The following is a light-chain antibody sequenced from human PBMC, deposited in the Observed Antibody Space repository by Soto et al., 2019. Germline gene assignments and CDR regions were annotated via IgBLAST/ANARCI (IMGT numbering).Light chain of an antibody. CDR3: QTWGAGNHWV. V-gene: IGLV4-69*01. CDR2: VNSDGSH. J-gene: IGLJ3*02. CDR1: SGHSSYA. Sequence: QPVLTQSPSASASLGASVKLTCTLSSGHSSYAIAWHQQQPEKGLRYLMKVNSDGSHRKGDGIPDRFSGSSSGAERYLTISGLQSEDEADSHCQTWGAGNHWVFGVGTKVTVL.